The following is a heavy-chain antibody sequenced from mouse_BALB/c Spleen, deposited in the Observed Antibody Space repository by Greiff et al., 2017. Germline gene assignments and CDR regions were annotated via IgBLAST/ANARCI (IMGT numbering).Heavy chain of an antibody. CDR2: IYPGNSDT. J-gene: IGHJ3*01. D-gene: IGHD3-2*01. CDR1: GYSFTSYW. Sequence: VQLQQSGTVLARPGASVKMSCKASGYSFTSYWMHWVKQRPGQGLEWIGAIYPGNSDTSYNQKFKGKAKLTAVTSASTAYMELSSLTNEDSAVYYCTRSEDSSASAWFAYWGQGTLVTVSA. V-gene: IGHV1-5*01. CDR3: TRSEDSSASAWFAY.